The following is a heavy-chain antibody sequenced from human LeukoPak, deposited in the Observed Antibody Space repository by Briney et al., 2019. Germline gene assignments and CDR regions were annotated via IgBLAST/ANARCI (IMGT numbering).Heavy chain of an antibody. D-gene: IGHD3-22*01. V-gene: IGHV4-61*01. CDR2: IYYSGST. Sequence: PSETLSLTCTVSGGSVSSGSYYWSWIRQPPGKGLEWIGYIYYSGSTNYNPSLKSRVTISVDTSKNQFSLKLSSVTAADTAVYYCARGSTYYDSSGQVPFDYWGQGTLVTVSS. CDR1: GGSVSSGSYY. J-gene: IGHJ4*02. CDR3: ARGSTYYDSSGQVPFDY.